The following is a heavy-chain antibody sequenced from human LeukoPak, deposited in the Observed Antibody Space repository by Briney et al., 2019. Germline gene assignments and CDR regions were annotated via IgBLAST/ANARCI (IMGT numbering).Heavy chain of an antibody. CDR2: ISYDGSNK. CDR3: AKDGPMVRGVIPSYFDY. V-gene: IGHV3-30*04. J-gene: IGHJ4*02. D-gene: IGHD3-10*01. CDR1: GFSFSSYA. Sequence: QPGRSLRLSCAASGFSFSSYAMHWLRQAPGRGLDWVAVISYDGSNKDYADSVKGRFTISRDNSKNTLYLQMNSLRAEDTAVYYCAKDGPMVRGVIPSYFDYWGQGTLVTVSS.